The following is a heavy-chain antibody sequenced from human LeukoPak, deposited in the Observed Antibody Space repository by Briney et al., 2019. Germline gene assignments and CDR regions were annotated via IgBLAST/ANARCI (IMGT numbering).Heavy chain of an antibody. CDR1: GFTFSSYG. D-gene: IGHD2-2*01. CDR3: ANTYCSSTSCYGPYYYYGMDV. Sequence: GGSLRLSCAASGFTFSSYGMHWVRQAPGKGLEWVAVISYDGSNKYYADSVKGRFTISRDNSKNTLYLQMNSLRAGDTAVYYCANTYCSSTSCYGPYYYYGMDVWGQGTSVTVSS. CDR2: ISYDGSNK. V-gene: IGHV3-30*18. J-gene: IGHJ6*02.